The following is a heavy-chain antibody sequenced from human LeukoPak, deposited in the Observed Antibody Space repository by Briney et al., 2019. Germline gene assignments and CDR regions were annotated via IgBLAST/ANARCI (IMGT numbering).Heavy chain of an antibody. V-gene: IGHV3-30-3*01. CDR3: AREENGGVYLDY. CDR1: GFTVSSNY. CDR2: ISYDGINN. D-gene: IGHD2-8*02. J-gene: IGHJ4*02. Sequence: GGSLRLSCAASGFTVSSNYMSWVRQAPGKGLEWLAIISYDGINNYYADSVKGRFTISRDNSKNTLYLQMDSLRVEDTAVYYCAREENGGVYLDYWGQGTLVTVSS.